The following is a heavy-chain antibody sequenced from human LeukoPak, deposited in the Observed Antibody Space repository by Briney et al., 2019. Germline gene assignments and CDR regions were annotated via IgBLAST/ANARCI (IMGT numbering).Heavy chain of an antibody. CDR1: GYTFNNYA. CDR3: ARDLGVLRFLEWLSSDYYYGMDV. J-gene: IGHJ6*02. D-gene: IGHD3-3*01. V-gene: IGHV7-4-1*02. CDR2: INTNTGNP. Sequence: ASVKVSCKASGYTFNNYAMNWVRQAPGQGLEWMGWINTNTGNPTYAQGFTGRFVFSLDTSVSTAYLQISSLKAEDTAVYYCARDLGVLRFLEWLSSDYYYGMDVWGQGTTVTVSS.